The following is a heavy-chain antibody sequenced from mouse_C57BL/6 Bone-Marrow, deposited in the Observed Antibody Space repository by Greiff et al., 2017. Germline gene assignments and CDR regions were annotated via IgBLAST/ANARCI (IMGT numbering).Heavy chain of an antibody. CDR2: IYPRSGNT. CDR3: ARSITTVVARAY. V-gene: IGHV1-81*01. J-gene: IGHJ2*01. Sequence: VKLMESGAELARPGASVKLSCKASGYTFTSYGISWVKQRTGQGLEWIGEIYPRSGNTYYNEKFKGKATLTADKSSSTAYMELRSLTSEDSAVYFCARSITTVVARAYWGKGTTLTVSS. CDR1: GYTFTSYG. D-gene: IGHD1-1*01.